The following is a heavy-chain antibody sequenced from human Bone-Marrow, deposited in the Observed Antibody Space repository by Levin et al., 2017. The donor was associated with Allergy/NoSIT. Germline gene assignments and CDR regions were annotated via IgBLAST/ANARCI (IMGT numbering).Heavy chain of an antibody. J-gene: IGHJ4*02. D-gene: IGHD2-8*01. Sequence: GGSLRLSCASSGFTFSGYWMAWVCQAPGKGLEWVANINRDGGDGYYVDSVKGRFTISRDNARNSLDLQMNSLGVEDTAVYYCARNGAWSFEFWGQGTLVTVSS. CDR2: INRDGGDG. CDR3: ARNGAWSFEF. V-gene: IGHV3-7*02. CDR1: GFTFSGYW.